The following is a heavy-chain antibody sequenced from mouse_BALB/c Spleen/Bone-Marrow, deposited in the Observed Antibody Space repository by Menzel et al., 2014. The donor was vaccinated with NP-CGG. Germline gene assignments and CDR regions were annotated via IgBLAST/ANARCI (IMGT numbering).Heavy chain of an antibody. J-gene: IGHJ3*01. D-gene: IGHD2-4*01. CDR2: IDPANGNT. V-gene: IGHV14-3*02. CDR3: ARGDYGGFAY. Sequence: EVQLQESGAELVKPGASVKLSCTASGFNIKDTYMHWVKQRPEQGLEWIGRIDPANGNTKYDPKFQGKATITADTSSNTAYPQLSSLTSEDTAVYYCARGDYGGFAYWGQGTLVTVSA. CDR1: GFNIKDTY.